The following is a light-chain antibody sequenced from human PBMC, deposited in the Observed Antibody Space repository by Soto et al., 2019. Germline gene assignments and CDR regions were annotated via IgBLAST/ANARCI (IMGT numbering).Light chain of an antibody. Sequence: EIVRTQSPATLSVSPGERATLSCRASQSVRSNLAWYQQKPGQAPRLLISGASTRATGIPARFSGSGSGTEFTLTISSLQSEDFAVYYCHQYNDWRGTFGQGTKVDIK. J-gene: IGKJ1*01. V-gene: IGKV3-15*01. CDR1: QSVRSN. CDR3: HQYNDWRGT. CDR2: GAS.